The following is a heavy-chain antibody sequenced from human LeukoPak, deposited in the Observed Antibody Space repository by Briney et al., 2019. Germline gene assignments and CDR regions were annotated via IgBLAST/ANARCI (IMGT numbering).Heavy chain of an antibody. CDR1: GFTFSNAW. V-gene: IGHV3-15*01. Sequence: PGGSLRLSCAASGFTFSNAWMSWVRQAPGKGLEWAGRIKSKTDGGTTDYAAPVKGRFTISRDDSKNTLYLQMNSLKTGDTAVYYCTTLPYWGQGTLVTVSS. CDR2: IKSKTDGGTT. CDR3: TTLPY. J-gene: IGHJ4*02.